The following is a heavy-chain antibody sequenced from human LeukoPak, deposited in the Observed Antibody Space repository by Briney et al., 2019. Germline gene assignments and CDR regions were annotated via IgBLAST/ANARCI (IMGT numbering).Heavy chain of an antibody. Sequence: ASVKVSCKASGYTFTSYDINWVRQATGQGLEWMEWMNPNSGNTGYAQKFQGRVTMTRNTSISTAYMELSSLRSEDTAVYYCASVSRPGDCSGGSCYSGVYYYGMDVWGQGTTVTVSS. D-gene: IGHD2-15*01. CDR2: MNPNSGNT. CDR3: ASVSRPGDCSGGSCYSGVYYYGMDV. V-gene: IGHV1-8*01. J-gene: IGHJ6*02. CDR1: GYTFTSYD.